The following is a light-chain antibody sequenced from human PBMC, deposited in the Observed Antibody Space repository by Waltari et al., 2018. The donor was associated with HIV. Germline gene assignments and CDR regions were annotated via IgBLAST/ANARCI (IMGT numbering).Light chain of an antibody. V-gene: IGLV1-44*01. CDR1: SSNIGSNT. CDR3: AAWDDSLNGVV. J-gene: IGLJ2*01. Sequence: QSVLTQPPSASGTPGQRVTISCSGSSSNIGSNTVNWYQQLPGTAPKLLIYSKDQRPSGVPDRVSCSKSGTSASLAISGLQSEDEADYYCAAWDDSLNGVVFGGGTKLTVL. CDR2: SKD.